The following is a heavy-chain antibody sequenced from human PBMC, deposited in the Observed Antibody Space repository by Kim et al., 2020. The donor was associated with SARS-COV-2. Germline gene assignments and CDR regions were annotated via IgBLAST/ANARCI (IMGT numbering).Heavy chain of an antibody. CDR2: ISGSGGST. V-gene: IGHV3-23*01. J-gene: IGHJ6*02. CDR3: AKGFATRGDYEPVLGMDV. CDR1: GFTFSSYA. Sequence: GGSLRLSCAASGFTFSSYAMSWVRQAPGKGLEWVSAISGSGGSTYYADSVKGRFTISRDNSKNTLYLQMNSLRAEDTAVYYCAKGFATRGDYEPVLGMDVWGQGTTVTVSS. D-gene: IGHD4-17*01.